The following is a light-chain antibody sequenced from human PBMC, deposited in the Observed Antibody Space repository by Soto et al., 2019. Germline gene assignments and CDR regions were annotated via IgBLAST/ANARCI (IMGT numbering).Light chain of an antibody. CDR1: SSNIGNNY. V-gene: IGLV1-51*02. J-gene: IGLJ2*01. Sequence: QSVLTQPPSVSAAPGQKVTISCSGSSSNIGNNYVSWYQQLPGTAPKLLIYENNKRPSGIPDRFSGSKSGTSATLGITGPQTGDEADYYCGTWDSSLSGGGGVFGGGTKLTVL. CDR3: GTWDSSLSGGGGV. CDR2: ENN.